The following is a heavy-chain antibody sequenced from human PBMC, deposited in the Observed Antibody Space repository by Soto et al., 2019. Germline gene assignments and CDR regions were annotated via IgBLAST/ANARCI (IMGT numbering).Heavy chain of an antibody. CDR3: SFDPNWTYRLTRY. Sequence: QVQLVQSGAEVKKPGSSVRVSCKASGGMFYSSAINWVRQAPGQGLEWMGGIVPMNGSPKYAQEFLGRVTMSADASATTAYMDLSGLKSEDTDFYYCSFDPNWTYRLTRYWGRGTQVTVSS. CDR1: GGMFYSSA. J-gene: IGHJ4*02. D-gene: IGHD3-9*01. V-gene: IGHV1-69*01. CDR2: IVPMNGSP.